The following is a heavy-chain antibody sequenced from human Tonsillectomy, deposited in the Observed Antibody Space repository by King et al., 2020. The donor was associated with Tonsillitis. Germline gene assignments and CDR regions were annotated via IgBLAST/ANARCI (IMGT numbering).Heavy chain of an antibody. V-gene: IGHV1-2*02. D-gene: IGHD3-10*01. Sequence: AQLVQSGAEVKKPGASVKVSCKASGYTFTGYHMHWVRQARGHGLECMGWISPNSGGTNYATMVQGRVTMTRDTSITTPYMELSGLRSDDTAVYYCAKIGTAYGAFDIWGQGTMVTVSS. J-gene: IGHJ3*02. CDR3: AKIGTAYGAFDI. CDR2: ISPNSGGT. CDR1: GYTFTGYH.